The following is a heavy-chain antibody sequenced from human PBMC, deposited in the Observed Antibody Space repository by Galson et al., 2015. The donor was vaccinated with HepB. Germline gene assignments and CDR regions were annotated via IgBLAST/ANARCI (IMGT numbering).Heavy chain of an antibody. V-gene: IGHV3-23*01. CDR3: AKVRIGDHYDYVWGSYRAPL. J-gene: IGHJ4*02. Sequence: SLRLSCAASGFTFSSYAMSWVRQAPGKGLEWVSAISGSGGSTYYADSVKGRFTISRDNSKNTLYLQMNSLRAEDTAVYYCAKVRIGDHYDYVWGSYRAPLWGQGTLVTVSS. D-gene: IGHD3-16*02. CDR2: ISGSGGST. CDR1: GFTFSSYA.